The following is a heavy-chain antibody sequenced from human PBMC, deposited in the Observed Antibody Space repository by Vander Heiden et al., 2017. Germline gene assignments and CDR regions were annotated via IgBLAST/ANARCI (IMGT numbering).Heavy chain of an antibody. Sequence: SISSSNSYWGWIRQPPGKGLEWIGSIYYSGSTYYNPSLRSRVTISVDTSKNQFSLKLSSVTAADTANYYCARRGIYSPEAFDFWGQGTMVTVS. CDR2: IYYSGST. V-gene: IGHV4-39*01. CDR3: ARRGIYSPEAFDF. D-gene: IGHD1-26*01. J-gene: IGHJ3*01. CDR1: SISSSNSY.